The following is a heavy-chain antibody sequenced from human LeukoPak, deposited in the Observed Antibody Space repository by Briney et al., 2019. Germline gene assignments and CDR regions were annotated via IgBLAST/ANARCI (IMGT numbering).Heavy chain of an antibody. CDR3: ASTVTDEGYYFDY. Sequence: ASVKVSCKASGGTFSSYAISWVWQAPGQGLEWMGGIIPIFGTANYAQKFQGRVTITADKSTSTAYMELSSLRSEDTAVYYCASTVTDEGYYFDYWGQGTLVTVSS. CDR2: IIPIFGTA. CDR1: GGTFSSYA. V-gene: IGHV1-69*06. J-gene: IGHJ4*02. D-gene: IGHD4-17*01.